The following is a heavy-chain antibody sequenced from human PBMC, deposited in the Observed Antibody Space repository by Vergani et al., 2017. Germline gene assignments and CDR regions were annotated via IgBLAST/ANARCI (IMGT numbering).Heavy chain of an antibody. V-gene: IGHV1-2*02. CDR1: GYTFTGYY. CDR2: INPNSGGT. CDR3: ARMRGMVRGRGLYGMDV. D-gene: IGHD3-10*01. Sequence: QVQLVQSGAEVKKPGASVKVSCKASGYTFTGYYMHWVRQAPGQGLEWMGWINPNSGGTNYAQKFQGRVTMTRDTSISTAYMGLSRLRSDDTAVYYCARMRGMVRGRGLYGMDVWGQGTTVTVSS. J-gene: IGHJ6*02.